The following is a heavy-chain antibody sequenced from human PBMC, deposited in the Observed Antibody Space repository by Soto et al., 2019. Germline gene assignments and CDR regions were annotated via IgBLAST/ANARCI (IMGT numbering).Heavy chain of an antibody. Sequence: EVQLVESGGGLVKPGGSLRLSCAASGFTFSNAWMNWVRQAPGKGLEWVGRIKSKIDGGTTDNAAPVKGRFTISSDDSKNTLYLQMDSLKTEDTAVYYCTTASYSSSWYRWYFDLWGRGTLVTVSS. V-gene: IGHV3-15*07. D-gene: IGHD6-13*01. J-gene: IGHJ2*01. CDR1: GFTFSNAW. CDR3: TTASYSSSWYRWYFDL. CDR2: IKSKIDGGTT.